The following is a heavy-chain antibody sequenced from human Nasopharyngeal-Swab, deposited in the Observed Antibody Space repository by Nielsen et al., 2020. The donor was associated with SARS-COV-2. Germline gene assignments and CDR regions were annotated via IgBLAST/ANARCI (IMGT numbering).Heavy chain of an antibody. Sequence: GESLKISCAASGFIFSNYAMHWVRQAPGKGLEWVAVVANDGSFKHYADSVKGRFTISRDDSKNTLSLQMNSLRPEDTAVFYCAKEAGGRTNSGLDYWGQGTLVTVSP. J-gene: IGHJ4*02. CDR2: VANDGSFK. V-gene: IGHV3-30-3*01. D-gene: IGHD1-7*01. CDR3: AKEAGGRTNSGLDY. CDR1: GFIFSNYA.